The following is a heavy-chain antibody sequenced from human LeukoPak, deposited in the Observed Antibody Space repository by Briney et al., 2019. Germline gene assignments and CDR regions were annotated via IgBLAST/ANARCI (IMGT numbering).Heavy chain of an antibody. CDR1: GGSISSGSYY. J-gene: IGHJ4*02. V-gene: IGHV4-61*02. Sequence: SETLSLTCTVSGGSISSGSYYWSWIRQPAGKGLEWLGRIYTSGSTSYNPSLKSRVTISVDTSKNQFSLKLSSVAAADTAVYYCARDNWGTIDYWGQGTLVTVSS. CDR3: ARDNWGTIDY. D-gene: IGHD7-27*01. CDR2: IYTSGST.